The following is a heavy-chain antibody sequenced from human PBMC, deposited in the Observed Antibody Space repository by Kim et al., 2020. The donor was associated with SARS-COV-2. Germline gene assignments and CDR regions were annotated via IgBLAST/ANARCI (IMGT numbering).Heavy chain of an antibody. J-gene: IGHJ4*02. Sequence: ASVKVSCKASGYTFTDYYMHWVRQAPGQGLEWMGRINPNTGGTDYAQKFQGRVTMTRDTSISTAYMQLSRLGSDDTALYFCARGDWKSSSSCPTTHWGQGTPVTVSS. V-gene: IGHV1-2*06. CDR1: GYTFTDYY. CDR2: INPNTGGT. CDR3: ARGDWKSSSSCPTTH. D-gene: IGHD6-6*01.